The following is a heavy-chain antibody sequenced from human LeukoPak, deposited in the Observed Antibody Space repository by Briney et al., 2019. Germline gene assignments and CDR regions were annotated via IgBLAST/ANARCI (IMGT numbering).Heavy chain of an antibody. D-gene: IGHD2-2*02. CDR2: ISSSSSYI. CDR1: GFTFSDYS. Sequence: GGSLRLSCAASGFTFSDYSMNWVRQAPGKGLEWVSSISSSSSYIYYADSVKGRFTISRDNAKNSLYLQMNSLRAEDTALYYCARREDCSSTSCYINWYFDLWGRGTLVTVSS. CDR3: ARREDCSSTSCYINWYFDL. V-gene: IGHV3-21*01. J-gene: IGHJ2*01.